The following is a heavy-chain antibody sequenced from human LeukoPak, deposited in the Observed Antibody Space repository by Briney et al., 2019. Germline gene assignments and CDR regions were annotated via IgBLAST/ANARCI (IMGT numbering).Heavy chain of an antibody. CDR1: GFTFSNYA. D-gene: IGHD5-24*01. CDR2: ISGSGGST. Sequence: GGSQRLSCAASGFTFSNYAMSWVRQAPGKGLEWVSGISGSGGSTYYAGSVKGRFTISRDNSKNTLYLQMNGLRAEDTAVYYYAKGGRAEMATTHFDYWGQGTLVTDPS. J-gene: IGHJ4*02. V-gene: IGHV3-23*01. CDR3: AKGGRAEMATTHFDY.